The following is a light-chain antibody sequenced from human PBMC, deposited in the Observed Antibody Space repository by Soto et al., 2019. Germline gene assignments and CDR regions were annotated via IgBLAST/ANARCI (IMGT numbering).Light chain of an antibody. CDR1: SSDVGGYDS. CDR2: GVT. CDR3: RSFTSSITYV. J-gene: IGLJ1*01. V-gene: IGLV2-14*01. Sequence: QSVLTEPASVSVFPGQTITISHTGTSSDVGGYDSVCWYQQHPVKAPKVMIYGVTNRPSGVSDRFSGSKSGNTASLTISGLQAEDEADYYCRSFTSSITYVFGTGTK.